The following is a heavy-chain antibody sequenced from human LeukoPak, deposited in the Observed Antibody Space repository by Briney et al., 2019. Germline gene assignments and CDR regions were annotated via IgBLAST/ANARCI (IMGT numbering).Heavy chain of an antibody. CDR2: IYSGGST. D-gene: IGHD3-22*01. Sequence: GGSLRLSCAASGFTVSSNYMSWVRQAPGKGLEWVSVIYSGGSTYYADSVKGRFTISRDNAKNSLYLQMNSLRAEDTAVYYCARDPYDSSGYYYVGYWGQGTLVTVSS. CDR1: GFTVSSNY. CDR3: ARDPYDSSGYYYVGY. J-gene: IGHJ4*02. V-gene: IGHV3-53*01.